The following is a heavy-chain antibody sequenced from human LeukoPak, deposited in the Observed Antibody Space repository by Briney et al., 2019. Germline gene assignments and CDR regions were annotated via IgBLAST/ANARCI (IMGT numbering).Heavy chain of an antibody. CDR3: ARAGAYSSSSPAGL. V-gene: IGHV3-7*01. CDR1: GFTFSSNW. J-gene: IGHJ4*02. CDR2: LLQDGSEN. Sequence: GGPLRLSRTASGFTFSSNWMSWVRQTPGKGLGGVAFLLQDGSENHYVASVKGRFTISRDNAKNSVYLQMNGLRAEDTAVYYCARAGAYSSSSPAGLWGQGTLVTVSS. D-gene: IGHD6-6*01.